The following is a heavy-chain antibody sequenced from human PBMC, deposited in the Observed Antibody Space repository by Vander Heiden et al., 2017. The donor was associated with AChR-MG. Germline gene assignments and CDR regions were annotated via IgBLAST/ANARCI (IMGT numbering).Heavy chain of an antibody. CDR1: GFRFSTYG. V-gene: IGHV3-33*08. Sequence: QVQVVESGGGVVQPGKSLRLPCPASGFRFSTYGKHWVRPAPGKGLGGGALVWYDGSNINYVDSVKGRFTISRDNSKNTLYLQMNSLRAEDTAVYYCARNFKPGIQSNIYYYYMDVWGKGTTVTVSS. CDR3: ARNFKPGIQSNIYYYYMDV. J-gene: IGHJ6*03. D-gene: IGHD1-20*01. CDR2: VWYDGSNI.